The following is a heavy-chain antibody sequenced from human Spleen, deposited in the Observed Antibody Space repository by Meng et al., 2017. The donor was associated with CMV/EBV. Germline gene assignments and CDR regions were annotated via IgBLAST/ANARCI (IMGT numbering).Heavy chain of an antibody. V-gene: IGHV2-70*12. J-gene: IGHJ4*02. CDR2: IDWDDDK. Sequence: SGPTLVKPTQTLTLTCTFSGFSLSTSGMRVSWIRQPPGKALEWLARIDWDDDKYCSTSLKTRLTISKATSKNQVVLTMTNMDPVDTATYYCAHSDTHSYYYDGYLPWGQGTLVTVSS. CDR3: AHSDTHSYYYDGYLP. D-gene: IGHD3-22*01. CDR1: GFSLSTSGMR.